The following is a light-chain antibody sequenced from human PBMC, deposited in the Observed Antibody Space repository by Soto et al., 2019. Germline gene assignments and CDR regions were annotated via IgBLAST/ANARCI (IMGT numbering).Light chain of an antibody. CDR3: GTWDSSLSVVV. V-gene: IGLV1-51*01. J-gene: IGLJ2*01. CDR2: DNN. CDR1: SSNIGNNY. Sequence: QSVLTLPPSVSAAPGQKVTISCSGSSSNIGNNYVSWYQQLPGTAPKLLIYDNNKRPSGIPDRFSGSKSGTSATLGITGLQTGDEADYYCGTWDSSLSVVVFGGGTKVTVL.